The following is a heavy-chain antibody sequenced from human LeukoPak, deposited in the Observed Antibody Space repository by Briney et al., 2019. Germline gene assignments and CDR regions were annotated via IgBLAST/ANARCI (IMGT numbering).Heavy chain of an antibody. CDR1: GGSFSGYY. Sequence: SETLSLTCAVYGGSFSGYYWSWIRQPPGKGLEWIGEINHSGGSTNYNPSLKSRVTISVDTSKNQFSLKVSSVTAADTAVYYCARRPYSSSWPFNYWGQGTVVTVSS. CDR2: INHSGGST. V-gene: IGHV4-34*01. CDR3: ARRPYSSSWPFNY. D-gene: IGHD6-13*01. J-gene: IGHJ4*02.